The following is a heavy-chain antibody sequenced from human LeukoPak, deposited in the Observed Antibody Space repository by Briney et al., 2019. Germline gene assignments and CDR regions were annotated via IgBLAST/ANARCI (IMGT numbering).Heavy chain of an antibody. Sequence: PSETLSLTCTGSGGSISSYYWSWLRQPPRKELEWIGYIYTSGSTNYNPSLQNRATISLDRSQNQFSLKLSSVTAADTDVYYCARQGVLLWFGELLNWFDPWGQGTLVTVSS. CDR3: ARQGVLLWFGELLNWFDP. D-gene: IGHD3-10*01. V-gene: IGHV4-4*09. CDR1: GGSISSYY. CDR2: IYTSGST. J-gene: IGHJ5*02.